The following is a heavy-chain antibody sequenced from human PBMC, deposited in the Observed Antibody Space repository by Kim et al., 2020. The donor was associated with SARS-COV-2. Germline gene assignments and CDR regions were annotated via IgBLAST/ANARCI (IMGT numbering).Heavy chain of an antibody. J-gene: IGHJ4*02. V-gene: IGHV1-69*13. Sequence: SVKVSCKASGGTFSSYAISWVRQAPGQGLEWMGGIIPIFGTANYAQKFQGRVTITADESTSTAYMELSSLRSEDTAVYYCARDVSHYYDSSGRFDYWGQGTLVTVSS. CDR3: ARDVSHYYDSSGRFDY. D-gene: IGHD3-22*01. CDR2: IIPIFGTA. CDR1: GGTFSSYA.